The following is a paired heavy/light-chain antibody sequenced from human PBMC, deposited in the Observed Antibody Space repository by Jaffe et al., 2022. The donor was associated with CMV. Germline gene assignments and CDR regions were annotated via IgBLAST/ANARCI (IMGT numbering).Heavy chain of an antibody. CDR1: GGSISSSSYY. CDR2: IYYSGST. Sequence: QLQLQESGPGLVKPSETLSLTCTVSGGSISSSSYYWGWIRQPPGKGLEWIGSIYYSGSTYYNPSLKSRVTISVDTSKNQFSLKLSSVTAADTAVYYCARLSLNSITIFGVALEVADAFDIWGQGTMVTVSS. V-gene: IGHV4-39*01. D-gene: IGHD3-3*01. CDR3: ARLSLNSITIFGVALEVADAFDI. J-gene: IGHJ3*02.
Light chain of an antibody. CDR3: QQYDNLLIT. CDR1: QDISNY. J-gene: IGKJ5*01. V-gene: IGKV1-33*01. CDR2: DAS. Sequence: DIQMTQSPSSLSASVGDRVTITCQASQDISNYLNWYQQKPGKAPKLLIYDASNLETGVPSRFSGSGSGTDFTFTISSLQPEDIATYYCQQYDNLLITFGQGTRLEIK.